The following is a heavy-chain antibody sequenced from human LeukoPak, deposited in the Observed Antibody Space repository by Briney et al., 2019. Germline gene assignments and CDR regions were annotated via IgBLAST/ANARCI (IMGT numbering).Heavy chain of an antibody. J-gene: IGHJ5*02. V-gene: IGHV4-4*07. D-gene: IGHD1-7*01. Sequence: SETLSLTCTVSGDSMSSYSWSWIRQPAGTGLEWIGRIYTSGATNSNPSLKGRLSMSIDTSKNQFSLKLSSVTAADTAVYYCARVNWNYDGLAWFDPWGQGTLVTVSS. CDR1: GDSMSSYS. CDR3: ARVNWNYDGLAWFDP. CDR2: IYTSGAT.